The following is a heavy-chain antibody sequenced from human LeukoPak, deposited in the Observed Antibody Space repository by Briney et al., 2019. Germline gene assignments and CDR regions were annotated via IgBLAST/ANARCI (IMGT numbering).Heavy chain of an antibody. CDR3: ARGGYCSSTSCYYTYYYYYMDV. D-gene: IGHD2-2*01. Sequence: SETLSLTCTVSGGSISSYYWSWIRQPPGKGLEWIGYIYYSGSTNYSPSLKSRVTISVDTSKNQFSLKLSSVTAADTAVYYCARGGYCSSTSCYYTYYYYYMDVWGKGTTVTVSS. CDR2: IYYSGST. J-gene: IGHJ6*03. V-gene: IGHV4-59*01. CDR1: GGSISSYY.